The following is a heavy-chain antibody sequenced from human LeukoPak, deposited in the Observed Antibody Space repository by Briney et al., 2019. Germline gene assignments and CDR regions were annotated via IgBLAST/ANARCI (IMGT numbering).Heavy chain of an antibody. Sequence: ASVKVSCKASGYSFMSYSISWVRQAPGQGLEWMGWISPYNGNTNYAQKNQGRVTMTTDTSTSTAYMELRSLRSDDTAVYYCARWGRAAAGPWGQGTLVTVSS. J-gene: IGHJ4*02. CDR2: ISPYNGNT. D-gene: IGHD6-13*01. V-gene: IGHV1-18*01. CDR1: GYSFMSYS. CDR3: ARWGRAAAGP.